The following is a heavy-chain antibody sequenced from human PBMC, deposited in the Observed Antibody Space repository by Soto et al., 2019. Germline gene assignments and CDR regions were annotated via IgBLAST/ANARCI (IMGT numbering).Heavy chain of an antibody. CDR2: IYYSGST. CDR3: ARPGGGERGPFSLYSGSYYYYGMDV. CDR1: GGSISSSSYY. D-gene: IGHD1-26*01. V-gene: IGHV4-39*01. J-gene: IGHJ6*02. Sequence: QLQLQESGPGLVKPSETLSLTCTVSGGSISSSSYYWGWIRQPPGKGLEWIGSIYYSGSTYYNPSLKSRVTISVDTSKNQFSLKLSSVTAADTAVYYCARPGGGERGPFSLYSGSYYYYGMDVWGQGTTVTVSS.